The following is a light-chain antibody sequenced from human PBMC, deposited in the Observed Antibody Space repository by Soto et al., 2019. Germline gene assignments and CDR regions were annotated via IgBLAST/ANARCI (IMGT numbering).Light chain of an antibody. V-gene: IGKV1-5*03. CDR2: KAS. Sequence: DIQMTQSPSTLSASVGDRVTITCRASQSISSWVAWYQQKPGKAPKLLIYKASSLESGVPSRFSGSGSGTEFTLTTSSLQPDDFATYYCQQYDSYWTFGQGTKVEIK. CDR3: QQYDSYWT. CDR1: QSISSW. J-gene: IGKJ1*01.